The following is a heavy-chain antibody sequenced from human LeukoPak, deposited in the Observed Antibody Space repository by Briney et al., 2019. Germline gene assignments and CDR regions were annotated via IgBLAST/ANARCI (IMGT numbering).Heavy chain of an antibody. D-gene: IGHD1-7*01. Sequence: PSKTLSLTCAVYGGSISSYYWSWIRQPPGKGLEWIGYIYYSGSTNYNPSLKSRVTISVDTSKNQFSLKLSSVTAADTAVYYCARFRYNWNYALDYWGQGTLVTVSS. CDR3: ARFRYNWNYALDY. J-gene: IGHJ4*02. CDR1: GGSISSYY. V-gene: IGHV4-59*08. CDR2: IYYSGST.